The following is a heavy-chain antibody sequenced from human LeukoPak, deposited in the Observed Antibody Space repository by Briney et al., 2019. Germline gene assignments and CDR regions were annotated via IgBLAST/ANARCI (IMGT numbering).Heavy chain of an antibody. D-gene: IGHD4-11*01. V-gene: IGHV1-69*13. CDR3: ARAGTTVTYYYYYYMDV. Sequence: ASVKVSCKASGGTFSSYAISWVRQAPGQGLEWMGGIIPIFGTANYAQKFQGRVTITADESTSTAYMGLSSLRSGDTAVYYCARAGTTVTYYYYYYMDVWGKGTTVTVSS. CDR1: GGTFSSYA. CDR2: IIPIFGTA. J-gene: IGHJ6*03.